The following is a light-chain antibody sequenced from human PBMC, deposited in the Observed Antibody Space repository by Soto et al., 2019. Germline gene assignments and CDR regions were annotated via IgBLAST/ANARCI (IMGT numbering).Light chain of an antibody. Sequence: QSALTQPRSVSRSPGQSVTISCTGTSSDVGGYNYVSWYQHHPGKAPKLMIYDVDKRPSGVPGRFSGSKSGNTASLTISGLQAEDEADYYCCSYAGSYPFVFGTGTKGTVL. CDR2: DVD. J-gene: IGLJ1*01. CDR1: SSDVGGYNY. V-gene: IGLV2-11*01. CDR3: CSYAGSYPFV.